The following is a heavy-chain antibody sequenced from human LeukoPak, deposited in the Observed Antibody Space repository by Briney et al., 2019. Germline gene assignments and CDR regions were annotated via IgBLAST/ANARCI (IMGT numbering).Heavy chain of an antibody. Sequence: HPGESLRLSCAASGFTFRNYVIHWVRQAPGKGLEWVAVTSSDLNVKLYADSVKGRFTISRDNSRSTLYLQMNSLRPEDTAIYYCAREGYYGSGSPPSLYFDYWGQGTLVTVSS. CDR1: GFTFRNYV. CDR2: TSSDLNVK. D-gene: IGHD3-10*01. V-gene: IGHV3-30-3*01. J-gene: IGHJ4*02. CDR3: AREGYYGSGSPPSLYFDY.